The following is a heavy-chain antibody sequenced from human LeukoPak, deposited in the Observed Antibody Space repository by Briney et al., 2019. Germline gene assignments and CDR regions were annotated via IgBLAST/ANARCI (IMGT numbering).Heavy chain of an antibody. J-gene: IGHJ3*02. CDR1: GASISSGSYY. Sequence: SETLSLTCTVSGASISSGSYYWGWIRQPPGKGLEWIGSIYYSGSTYYNPSLWSRVTISVDTSKNQFSLKLSSVTAADTAVYYCARNVPSPSHHFDIWGQGTMATVSA. D-gene: IGHD1-1*01. V-gene: IGHV4-39*01. CDR2: IYYSGST. CDR3: ARNVPSPSHHFDI.